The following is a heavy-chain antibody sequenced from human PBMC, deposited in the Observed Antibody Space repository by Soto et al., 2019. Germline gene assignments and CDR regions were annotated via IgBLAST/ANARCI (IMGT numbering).Heavy chain of an antibody. CDR1: GFTFSSYA. Sequence: GGSLRLSCAASGFTFSSYAMSWVRQAPGKGLEWVSAISGSGGSTYYADSVKGRFTISRDNSKNTLYLQMNSLRAEDTAVYYCAKVLSVYYYDSSGYAYWGQGTLVTVSS. CDR2: ISGSGGST. D-gene: IGHD3-22*01. V-gene: IGHV3-23*01. CDR3: AKVLSVYYYDSSGYAY. J-gene: IGHJ4*02.